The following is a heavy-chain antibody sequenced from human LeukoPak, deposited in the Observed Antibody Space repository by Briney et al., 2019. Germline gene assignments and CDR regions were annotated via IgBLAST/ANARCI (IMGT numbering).Heavy chain of an antibody. J-gene: IGHJ4*02. D-gene: IGHD3-10*01. CDR3: ARGVWFGELLS. CDR1: GYSISSGYY. CDR2: IYHSGST. Sequence: PSETLSLTCTVSGYSISSGYYWGWIRQPPGKGLEWIGSIYHSGSTYYNPSLKSRVTISVDTSKNQFSLKLSSVTAADTAVYYCARGVWFGELLSWGQGTLVTVSS. V-gene: IGHV4-38-2*02.